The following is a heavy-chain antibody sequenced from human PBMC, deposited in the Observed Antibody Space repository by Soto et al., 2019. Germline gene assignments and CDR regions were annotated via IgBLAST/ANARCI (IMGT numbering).Heavy chain of an antibody. J-gene: IGHJ4*02. CDR1: GGSISNYY. D-gene: IGHD3-22*01. CDR2: IYSSGTT. V-gene: IGHV4-59*01. Sequence: SETLSLTCTVSGGSISNYYWNWIRQSPGKGLEWFGYIYSSGTTHYNPSLQNRVTISIDTSKNQFSLKLSSVPAADTAFFYCATSSAYYDSAVSAFDYWGQGTLVTVSS. CDR3: ATSSAYYDSAVSAFDY.